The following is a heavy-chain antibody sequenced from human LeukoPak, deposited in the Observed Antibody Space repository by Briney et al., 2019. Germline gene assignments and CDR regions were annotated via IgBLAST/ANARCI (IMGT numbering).Heavy chain of an antibody. CDR3: ARAGGLQPXY. Sequence: SETLSLTCTVSGGSISSGSYYWSWIRQPAGKGLEWTGRIYTSGSTNYNPSLKSRVTISVDTSKNQCSLKLSSVTAADTAVYYCARAGGLQPXYXXQGTXXTVS. V-gene: IGHV4-61*02. CDR2: IYTSGST. CDR1: GGSISSGSYY. D-gene: IGHD5-24*01. J-gene: IGHJ4*02.